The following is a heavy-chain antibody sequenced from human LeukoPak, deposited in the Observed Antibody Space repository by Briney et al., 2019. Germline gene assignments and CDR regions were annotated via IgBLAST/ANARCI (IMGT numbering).Heavy chain of an antibody. D-gene: IGHD3-3*01. Sequence: GASVKVSCKTSGYTFTAYFIHWVRQAPGQGLEWMGWINPNSGAATYAQKFQDRVTMTRDTSITTVDVELSRLRPDDSAVYYCARAVLGYDFSEFQYKNWYFDIWGRGTLVTVSS. J-gene: IGHJ2*01. CDR1: GYTFTAYF. V-gene: IGHV1-2*02. CDR2: INPNSGAA. CDR3: ARAVLGYDFSEFQYKNWYFDI.